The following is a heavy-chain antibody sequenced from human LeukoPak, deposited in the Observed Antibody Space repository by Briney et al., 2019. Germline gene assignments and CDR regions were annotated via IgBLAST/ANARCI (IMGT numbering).Heavy chain of an antibody. Sequence: SETLSPTCTVSGGSISSSDYYWAWIRQPPGRSLEWIGSIYYSGNTHYNPSLKSRVTISVDTSNNQFSLRLSSVTAADTAVYYCARLGIAAAGDYYYYYGMDVWGQGTRSPSP. D-gene: IGHD6-13*01. CDR2: IYYSGNT. CDR3: ARLGIAAAGDYYYYYGMDV. V-gene: IGHV4-39*01. J-gene: IGHJ6*02. CDR1: GGSISSSDYY.